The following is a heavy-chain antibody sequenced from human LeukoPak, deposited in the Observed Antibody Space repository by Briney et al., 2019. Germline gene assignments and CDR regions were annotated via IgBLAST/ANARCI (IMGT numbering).Heavy chain of an antibody. CDR3: ALTYYYDSSVVYFDY. Sequence: GESLKISCKGSGYSFTSYWIGWVRQMPGKGLEWMGIIYPGDSDTRYSPSFQGQVTISADKFISTAYLQWSSLKASDTAMYYCALTYYYDSSVVYFDYWGQGTLVTVSS. V-gene: IGHV5-51*01. CDR2: IYPGDSDT. D-gene: IGHD3-22*01. J-gene: IGHJ4*02. CDR1: GYSFTSYW.